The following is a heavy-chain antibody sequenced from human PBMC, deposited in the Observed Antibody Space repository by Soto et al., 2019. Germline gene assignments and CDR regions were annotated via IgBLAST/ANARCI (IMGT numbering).Heavy chain of an antibody. D-gene: IGHD5-12*01. CDR1: GYTFTSYG. Sequence: GASVKVSCKASGYTFTSYGISWVRQAPGQGLEWMGWISAYNGNTNYAQKLQGRVTMTTDTSTSTAYMELRSLRSDDTAVYYCASRRGSIVATMGPLDYWGQGTLVTVSS. V-gene: IGHV1-18*01. CDR3: ASRRGSIVATMGPLDY. J-gene: IGHJ4*02. CDR2: ISAYNGNT.